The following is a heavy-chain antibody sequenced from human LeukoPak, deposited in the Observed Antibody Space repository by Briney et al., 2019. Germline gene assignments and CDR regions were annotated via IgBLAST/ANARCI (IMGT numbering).Heavy chain of an antibody. V-gene: IGHV4-34*01. CDR1: GGSFRGYY. CDR3: ARGPGFRNYYY. D-gene: IGHD4-11*01. Sequence: SETLSLTCAVYGGSFRGYYWSWIRQPPGKGLEWIGEINHSGSTNYNPSLKSRVTISVDTSKNQFSLKLSSVTAADTAVYYCARGPGFRNYYYWGQGTLVTVSS. J-gene: IGHJ4*02. CDR2: INHSGST.